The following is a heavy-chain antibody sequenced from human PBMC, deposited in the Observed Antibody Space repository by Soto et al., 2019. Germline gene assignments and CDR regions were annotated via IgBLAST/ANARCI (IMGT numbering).Heavy chain of an antibody. CDR1: GFTFSSCT. V-gene: IGHV3-21*01. D-gene: IGHD2-15*01. Sequence: EVHLVESGGGLVKPGWSLRLSCAVSGFTFSSCTMNWVRQAPGKGLEWVSSISPSTSHIYYTDSVKGRFTISRDNAKNSLFLQMNSLRAEDTAVYYCSGCSGGACHRNYGMDVWGQGTTVTVSS. J-gene: IGHJ6*02. CDR2: ISPSTSHI. CDR3: SGCSGGACHRNYGMDV.